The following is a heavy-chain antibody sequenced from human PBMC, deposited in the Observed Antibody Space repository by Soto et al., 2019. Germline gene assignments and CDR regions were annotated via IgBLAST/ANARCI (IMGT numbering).Heavy chain of an antibody. J-gene: IGHJ6*02. CDR2: IYPGDSDT. V-gene: IGHV5-51*01. D-gene: IGHD6-13*01. Sequence: GSLKISCKGSGYSFSSYWINWVRQMPGKGLEWMGIIYPGDSDTRYSPSFQGQVTISADKSISTAYLQWRSLKASDTAMYYCARHHGSPGSYFGMDVWGQGTTVTVSS. CDR1: GYSFSSYW. CDR3: ARHHGSPGSYFGMDV.